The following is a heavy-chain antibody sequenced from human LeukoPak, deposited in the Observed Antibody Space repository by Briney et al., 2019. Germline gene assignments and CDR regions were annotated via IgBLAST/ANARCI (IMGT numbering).Heavy chain of an antibody. CDR2: ISSSSSTI. V-gene: IGHV3-48*04. Sequence: GGSLRLSCAASGFTFSSYSMNWVRQAPGKGLEGVSYISSSSSTIYYADSVKCRFTISRDNPKNTLYLQMNSLRAEDTAVYYCARVDRVYSRWPDYWGQGTLVTVSS. J-gene: IGHJ4*02. CDR1: GFTFSSYS. CDR3: ARVDRVYSRWPDY. D-gene: IGHD6-13*01.